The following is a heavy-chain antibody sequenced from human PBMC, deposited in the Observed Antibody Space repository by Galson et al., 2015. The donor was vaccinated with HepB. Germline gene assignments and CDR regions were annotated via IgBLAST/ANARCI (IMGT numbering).Heavy chain of an antibody. J-gene: IGHJ6*03. CDR2: IYYSGST. CDR3: ARLQQTYYYYYMDV. D-gene: IGHD4-11*01. Sequence: TLSLTCTVSGGSISSGDYYWSWIRQPPGKGLEWIGYIYYSGSTYYNPSLKSRVTISVDTSKNQFSLKLSSVTAADTAVYYCARLQQTYYYYYMDVWGKGTTVTVSS. CDR1: GGSISSGDYY. V-gene: IGHV4-30-4*01.